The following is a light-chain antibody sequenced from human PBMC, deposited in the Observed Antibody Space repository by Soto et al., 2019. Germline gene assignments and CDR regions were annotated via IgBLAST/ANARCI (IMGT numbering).Light chain of an antibody. V-gene: IGKV1-5*03. CDR3: QQYNDNWT. CDR1: QSIRSW. CDR2: KAS. J-gene: IGKJ1*01. Sequence: DIQMTQSPSTPSASVGDRVTITCRASQSIRSWLAWHQQKPGKTPRLLIYKASNLESGVPSRFSGSGSGTEFTLTITSLQPDDSATYYCQQYNDNWTFGQGTKVEIK.